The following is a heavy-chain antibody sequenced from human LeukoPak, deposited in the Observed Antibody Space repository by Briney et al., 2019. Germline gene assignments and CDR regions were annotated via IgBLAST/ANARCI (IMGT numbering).Heavy chain of an antibody. CDR1: GDSVSNNTAT. CDR3: GRARVSWGYGMDV. D-gene: IGHD3-16*01. V-gene: IGHV6-1*01. J-gene: IGHJ6*02. Sequence: SQTLSLTCDLSGDSVSNNTATWNWVRQSASRGLEWLGSAYYRSKWYNDHSLSVKSRITIGQDTSKNHFTLQLNSVTPEDTAIYYCGRARVSWGYGMDVGGQGTAVTVSS. CDR2: AYYRSKWYN.